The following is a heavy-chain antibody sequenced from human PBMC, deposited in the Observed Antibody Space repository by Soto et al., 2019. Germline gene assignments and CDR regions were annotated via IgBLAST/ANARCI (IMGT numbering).Heavy chain of an antibody. CDR2: ISGSGGST. V-gene: IGHV3-23*01. Sequence: GGSLRLSCAASGFTFSSYAMSWVRQAPGKGLEWVSAISGSGGSTYYADSVKGRFTISRDNSKNTLYLQMNSMRAEDTAVYYCLKDIGYCSSTSCYTPVFDYWGQGTLVTVSS. D-gene: IGHD2-2*02. CDR1: GFTFSSYA. J-gene: IGHJ4*02. CDR3: LKDIGYCSSTSCYTPVFDY.